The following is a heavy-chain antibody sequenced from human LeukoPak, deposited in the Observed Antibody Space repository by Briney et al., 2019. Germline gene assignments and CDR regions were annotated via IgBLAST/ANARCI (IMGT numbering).Heavy chain of an antibody. J-gene: IGHJ4*02. CDR1: GGSISSTIYY. D-gene: IGHD5-12*01. V-gene: IGHV4-39*01. CDR2: IYYSGST. CDR3: ARHPGYGIFDY. Sequence: SETLSLTCTFSGGSISSTIYYWGWIRQPPGKGLECIGSIYYSGSTYYNPSLKSRVTISVDTSKNQFSLKLSSVTAADTAVYYCARHPGYGIFDYWGQGTLVTVSS.